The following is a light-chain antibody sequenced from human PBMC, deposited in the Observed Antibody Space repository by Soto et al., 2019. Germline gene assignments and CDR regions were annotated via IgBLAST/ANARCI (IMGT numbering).Light chain of an antibody. CDR3: QQYGSSPT. Sequence: EIVLTQSPGTLSLSPGERATLSCRSSQSVIINYLAWYQEKPDHAHMLVIYDVSGRPTGIPDRFSGSGSWTDFTLTISILEPEEFALYYCQQYGSSPTFGQGTKVEIK. J-gene: IGKJ1*01. V-gene: IGKV3-20*01. CDR2: DVS. CDR1: QSVIINY.